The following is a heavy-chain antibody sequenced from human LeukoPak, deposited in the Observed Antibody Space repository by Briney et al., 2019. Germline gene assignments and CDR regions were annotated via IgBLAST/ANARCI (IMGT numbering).Heavy chain of an antibody. V-gene: IGHV1-18*01. Sequence: ASVKVSCKASGYTFTSYGISWVRQAPGQGLEWMGWISAYNGNTNYAQKLQGRVAMTTDTSTSTAYMELRSLRSDDTAVYYCARDSFWSGYYPPVPGYWGQGTLVTVSS. CDR3: ARDSFWSGYYPPVPGY. CDR2: ISAYNGNT. J-gene: IGHJ4*02. D-gene: IGHD3-3*01. CDR1: GYTFTSYG.